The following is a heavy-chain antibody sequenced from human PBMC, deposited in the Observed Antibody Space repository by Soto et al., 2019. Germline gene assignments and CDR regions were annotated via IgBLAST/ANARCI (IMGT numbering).Heavy chain of an antibody. CDR2: ISYDGSNK. V-gene: IGHV3-30-3*01. J-gene: IGHJ6*02. CDR1: GFTFSSYA. CDR3: ARDSGEGSRAVAGTQRIPYYYYGMDV. D-gene: IGHD6-19*01. Sequence: HPGGSLRLSCAASGFTFSSYAMHWVRQAPGKGLEWVAVISYDGSNKYYADSVKGRFTISRDNSKNTLYLQMNSLRAEDTAVYYCARDSGEGSRAVAGTQRIPYYYYGMDVWGQGTTVTVSS.